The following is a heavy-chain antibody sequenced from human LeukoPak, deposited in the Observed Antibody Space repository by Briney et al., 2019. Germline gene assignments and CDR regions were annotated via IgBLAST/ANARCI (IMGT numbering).Heavy chain of an antibody. Sequence: PGGSLRLSCEASGFSLSSYWMSWVRQAPGKGLEWVATIKGDKSDTYHVDSVRGRFTLSRDNAKNSLYLQMNSLRVEDTAVYFCTRDPGDVWGKGTTVIVSS. V-gene: IGHV3-7*01. CDR1: GFSLSSYW. CDR3: TRDPGDV. J-gene: IGHJ6*03. CDR2: IKGDKSDT.